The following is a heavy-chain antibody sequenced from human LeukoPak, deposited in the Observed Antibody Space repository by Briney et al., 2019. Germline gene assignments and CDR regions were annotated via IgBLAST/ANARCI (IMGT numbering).Heavy chain of an antibody. CDR1: GFTFDDYT. J-gene: IGHJ4*02. D-gene: IGHD2/OR15-2a*01. Sequence: GGSLRLSCAASGFTFDDYTMHWVRQAPGKGLEWVSLISWDGGSTHYADSVRGRFTFSRDNSKNSLYLQMNSLRTEDTALYYCARDTTSGGIDYWGQGTLVTVSS. V-gene: IGHV3-43*01. CDR3: ARDTTSGGIDY. CDR2: ISWDGGST.